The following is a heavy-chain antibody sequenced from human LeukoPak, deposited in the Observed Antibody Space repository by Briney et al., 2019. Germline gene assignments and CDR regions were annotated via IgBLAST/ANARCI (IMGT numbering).Heavy chain of an antibody. J-gene: IGHJ6*02. Sequence: PSQTLSLTCTVSGGSISSGSYYWRWIRQPAGTGLEWIGRIYTSVSTNYNPSLKSRVTISVDTSKNQFSLKLSSVTAADTAVYYCASSVTPGDYNFDYYYGMDVWGQGTTVTVSS. V-gene: IGHV4-61*02. D-gene: IGHD1-1*01. CDR2: IYTSVST. CDR3: ASSVTPGDYNFDYYYGMDV. CDR1: GGSISSGSYY.